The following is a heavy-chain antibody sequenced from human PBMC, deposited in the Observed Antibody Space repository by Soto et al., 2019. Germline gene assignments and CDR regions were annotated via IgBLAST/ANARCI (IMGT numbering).Heavy chain of an antibody. D-gene: IGHD1-26*01. CDR1: GGSISSGGYY. V-gene: IGHV4-31*03. CDR2: IHYSGST. J-gene: IGHJ4*02. CDR3: AKSVGTTTALVFDY. Sequence: PSETLSLTCTVSGGSISSGGYYWNWIRQHPGKGLEWIAYIHYSGSTYDNPSLKSRVIISVDTSKNQFSLRLSSVTAADTAVYYCAKSVGTTTALVFDYWGQGTLVTVS.